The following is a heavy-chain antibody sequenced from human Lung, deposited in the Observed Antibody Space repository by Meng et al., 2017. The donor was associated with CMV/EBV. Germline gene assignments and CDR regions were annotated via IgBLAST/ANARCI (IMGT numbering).Heavy chain of an antibody. CDR1: GGSFNAYY. CDR2: INHSGST. V-gene: IGHV4-34*01. J-gene: IGHJ6*02. Sequence: SXTLSLXCTVYGGSFNAYYYNWFRQAPGKGLEWIGEINHSGSTKYNPSLKSRVTISVDKSKNQFSLRLTSVTAADTAVFYCASKAATYLGGRIYYHGMDVWXQGTTVTVSS. CDR3: ASKAATYLGGRIYYHGMDV. D-gene: IGHD1-26*01.